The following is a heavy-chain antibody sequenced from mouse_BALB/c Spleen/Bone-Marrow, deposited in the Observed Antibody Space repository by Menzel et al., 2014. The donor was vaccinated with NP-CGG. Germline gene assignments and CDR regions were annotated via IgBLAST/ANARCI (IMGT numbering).Heavy chain of an antibody. V-gene: IGHV5-6*01. CDR1: GFTFSSYG. Sequence: EVHLVESGGDLVKPGGSPKLSCAASGFTFSSYGMSWVRQTPDKRLEWVATISSGGHYTYYLDSVKGRFTISRDNAKNTLYLQMSSLKSEDTAMFYCTRRGNWDGRNAMDYWGQGTSVTVSS. CDR3: TRRGNWDGRNAMDY. D-gene: IGHD4-1*01. CDR2: ISSGGHYT. J-gene: IGHJ4*01.